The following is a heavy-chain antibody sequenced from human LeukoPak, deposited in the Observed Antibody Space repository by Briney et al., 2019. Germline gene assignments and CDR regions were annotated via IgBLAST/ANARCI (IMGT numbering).Heavy chain of an antibody. V-gene: IGHV4-30-4*01. J-gene: IGHJ5*02. CDR2: IYYSGSS. Sequence: PSQTLSLTCTVSGGSISSGDYYWSWIRQPPGKGLEWIVYIYYSGSSYYNPSLKSRVTISVDTSKNQFSLKMNSVTAADTAVYYCARAGRNWFDPWGQGTLVTVSS. CDR3: ARAGRNWFDP. CDR1: GGSISSGDYY. D-gene: IGHD6-19*01.